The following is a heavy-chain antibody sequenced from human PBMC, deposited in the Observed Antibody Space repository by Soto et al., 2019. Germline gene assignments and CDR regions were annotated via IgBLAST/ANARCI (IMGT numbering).Heavy chain of an antibody. Sequence: PSETLSLTCNVSGASISGNYWSWVRQPPGKGLEWIGEIYHSGSTNYNPSLKSRVTISVDKSKNQFSLKLSSVTAADTAVYYCARLTEPYCSSTSCYEHYYGMDVWGQGTMVTVSS. D-gene: IGHD2-2*01. CDR1: GASISGNY. V-gene: IGHV4-4*02. J-gene: IGHJ6*02. CDR3: ARLTEPYCSSTSCYEHYYGMDV. CDR2: IYHSGST.